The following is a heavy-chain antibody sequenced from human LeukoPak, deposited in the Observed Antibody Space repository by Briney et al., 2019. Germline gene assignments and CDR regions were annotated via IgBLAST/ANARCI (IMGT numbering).Heavy chain of an antibody. J-gene: IGHJ6*02. CDR3: ATSMRRGAQYGMDV. V-gene: IGHV3-23*01. CDR2: ISGSGGST. Sequence: PGGSLRLSCAASGFTFSSYGMHWVRQAPGKGLEWVSAISGSGGSTYYADSVKGRFTISRDNSKNTLYLQMNSLRAEDTAVYYCATSMRRGAQYGMDVWGQGTTVTVSS. D-gene: IGHD2/OR15-2a*01. CDR1: GFTFSSYG.